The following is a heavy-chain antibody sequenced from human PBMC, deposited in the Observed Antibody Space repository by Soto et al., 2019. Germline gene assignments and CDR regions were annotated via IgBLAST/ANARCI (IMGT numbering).Heavy chain of an antibody. CDR2: MNPNSGNT. V-gene: IGHV1-8*01. J-gene: IGHJ4*02. Sequence: QVQLVQSGAEVKKPGASVKVSCKASGYTFTSHDINWVRQATGQGLEWMGWMNPNSGNTGYAQKFRGSVTMTRNTSISTAHGELSSLRSEATAVYYCARWDYGDYARFDYWGQGTLVTVSS. CDR1: GYTFTSHD. D-gene: IGHD4-17*01. CDR3: ARWDYGDYARFDY.